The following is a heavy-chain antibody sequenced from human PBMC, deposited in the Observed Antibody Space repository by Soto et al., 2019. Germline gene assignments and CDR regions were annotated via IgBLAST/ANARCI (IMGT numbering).Heavy chain of an antibody. CDR1: GFTFSSYA. D-gene: IGHD3-10*01. J-gene: IGHJ6*03. CDR3: AKTAGTRGVYYYDYYYMDV. CDR2: ISGRGGST. Sequence: EVQLLESGGGLVQPGGSLRLSCAASGFTFSSYAMSWVRQAPGKGLEWVSAISGRGGSTYYADSVKGRFTISRDNSKNTLYLQMNSLRAEDTAVYYCAKTAGTRGVYYYDYYYMDVWGKGTTVTVSS. V-gene: IGHV3-23*01.